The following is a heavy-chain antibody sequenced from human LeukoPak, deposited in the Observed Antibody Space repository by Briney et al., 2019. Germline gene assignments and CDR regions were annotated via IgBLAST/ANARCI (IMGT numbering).Heavy chain of an antibody. CDR1: GGSFSGYY. CDR2: INHSGST. D-gene: IGHD3-10*01. CDR3: ARGKHYYYGSGSYDY. V-gene: IGHV4-34*01. J-gene: IGHJ4*02. Sequence: PSETLSLTCAVYGGSFSGYYWSGIRHPPGKGRDWIGEINHSGSTNYNPSLKSRVTISVDTSKNQFSLKLSSVTAADTAVYYCARGKHYYYGSGSYDYWGQGTLVTVSS.